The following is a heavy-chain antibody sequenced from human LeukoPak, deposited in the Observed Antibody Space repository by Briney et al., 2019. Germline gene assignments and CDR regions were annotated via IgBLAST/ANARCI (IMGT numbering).Heavy chain of an antibody. CDR2: IRYDGSNK. D-gene: IGHD2-15*01. J-gene: IGHJ4*02. V-gene: IGHV3-30*02. CDR3: AKDVRLLRGYYFDY. Sequence: GGSLRLSCAASGFTFSSYGMRWVRQAPGKGLEWVAFIRYDGSNKYYADSVKGRFTISRDNSKNTLYLQMNSLRAEDTAVYYCAKDVRLLRGYYFDYWGQGTLVTVSS. CDR1: GFTFSSYG.